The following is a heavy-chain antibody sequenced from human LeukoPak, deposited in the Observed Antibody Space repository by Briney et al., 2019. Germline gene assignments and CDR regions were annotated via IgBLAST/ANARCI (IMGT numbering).Heavy chain of an antibody. D-gene: IGHD1-1*01. J-gene: IGHJ4*02. CDR3: AKDKHWNVCDY. V-gene: IGHV3-7*04. CDR1: GGSFSGYY. Sequence: ETLSLTCAVYGGSFSGYYWSWIRQPPGKGLEWVANIHQHGSKENYVDSVKGRFTISRDNANKFSYLQMNSLRADDTAVYYCAKDKHWNVCDYWGRGTLVTVSS. CDR2: IHQHGSKE.